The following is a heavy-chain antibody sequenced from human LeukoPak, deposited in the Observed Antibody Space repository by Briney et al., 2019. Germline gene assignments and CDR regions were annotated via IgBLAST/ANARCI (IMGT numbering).Heavy chain of an antibody. CDR1: GYTFTSYD. V-gene: IGHV1-8*01. D-gene: IGHD5-12*01. CDR3: ARDRRDGYNLDY. Sequence: ASVKVSCKASGYTFTSYDINWVRQATGQGLEWMGWMDPNSGNTGYAQKFQGRVTMTRNTSISTAYMELSSLRSEDTAVYYCARDRRDGYNLDYWGQGTLVTVS. J-gene: IGHJ4*02. CDR2: MDPNSGNT.